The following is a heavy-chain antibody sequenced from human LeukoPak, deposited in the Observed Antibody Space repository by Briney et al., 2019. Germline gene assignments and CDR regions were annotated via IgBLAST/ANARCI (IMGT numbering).Heavy chain of an antibody. CDR1: GFTFSSYA. Sequence: PGGSLRLSCAASGFTFSSYAMSWIRQAPGKGLEWVSYISSSGSTIYYADSVKGRFTISRDNAKNSLYLQMNSLRAEDTALYYCAKDLGYSNYLSYYYYGMDVWGQGTTVTVSS. CDR2: ISSSGSTI. D-gene: IGHD4-11*01. CDR3: AKDLGYSNYLSYYYYGMDV. V-gene: IGHV3-48*04. J-gene: IGHJ6*02.